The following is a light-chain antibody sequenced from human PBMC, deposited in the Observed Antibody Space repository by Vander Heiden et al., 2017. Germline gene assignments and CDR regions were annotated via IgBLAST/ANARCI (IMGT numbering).Light chain of an antibody. CDR2: AAS. V-gene: IGKV1-27*01. CDR3: QEHNSAAYT. J-gene: IGKJ2*01. Sequence: DIEVTQSPSSLSASVGDRVTITCRASQGISNYLAWYQQKPGKVPKLLIYAASTLQSGVPSRFSGSGSGTDFTLTISSLQPEDVATYYCQEHNSAAYTFGQETNLEI. CDR1: QGISNY.